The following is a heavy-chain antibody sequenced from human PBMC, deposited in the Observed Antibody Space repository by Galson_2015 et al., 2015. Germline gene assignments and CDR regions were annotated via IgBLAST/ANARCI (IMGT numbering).Heavy chain of an antibody. D-gene: IGHD2-15*01. J-gene: IGHJ6*02. CDR3: AKDCYGSPYYYYGMDV. CDR2: ISYDGSNK. V-gene: IGHV3-30*18. CDR1: GSTFSSYG. Sequence: SLRLSCAASGSTFSSYGMHWVRQAPGKGLEWVAVISYDGSNKYYADSVKGRFTISRDNSKNTLYLQMNSLRAEDTAVYYCAKDCYGSPYYYYGMDVWGQGTTVTVSS.